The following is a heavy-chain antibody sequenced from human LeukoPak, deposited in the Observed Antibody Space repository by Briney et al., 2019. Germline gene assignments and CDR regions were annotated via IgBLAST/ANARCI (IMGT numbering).Heavy chain of an antibody. Sequence: GGSLRLSCAASGFTFDDYAMHWVRQAPGKGLEWVSGISWNSGSIVYADSVKGRFTISRDNAKNSLYLQMNSLRAADTAVYYCARDAKYYYGSRTYFFFEYWGQGTLLTVSS. J-gene: IGHJ4*02. D-gene: IGHD3-10*01. CDR3: ARDAKYYYGSRTYFFFEY. CDR1: GFTFDDYA. V-gene: IGHV3-9*01. CDR2: ISWNSGSI.